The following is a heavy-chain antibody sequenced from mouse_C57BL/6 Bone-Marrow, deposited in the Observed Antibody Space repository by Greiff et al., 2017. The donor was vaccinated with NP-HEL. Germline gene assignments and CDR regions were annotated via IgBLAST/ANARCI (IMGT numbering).Heavy chain of an antibody. V-gene: IGHV5-6*02. D-gene: IGHD2-4*01. J-gene: IGHJ2*01. Sequence: DVMLVESGGDLVKPGGSLKLSCAASGFTFSSYGMSWVRQTPDKRLEWVATISSGGSYTYYPDSVKGRFTISRDNAKNTLYLQMSSLKSEDTAMYYCARQDYDYDPDYFDYWGQGTTLTVSS. CDR1: GFTFSSYG. CDR2: ISSGGSYT. CDR3: ARQDYDYDPDYFDY.